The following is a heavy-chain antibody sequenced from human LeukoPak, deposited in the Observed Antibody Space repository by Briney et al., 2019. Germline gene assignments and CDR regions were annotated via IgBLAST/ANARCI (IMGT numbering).Heavy chain of an antibody. CDR2: VSWNSGSI. J-gene: IGHJ4*02. V-gene: IGHV3-9*01. Sequence: GGSLRVSCAASGFTFDDYAMHWVRQAPGKGLEWVSGVSWNSGSIGYADSVKGRFTISRDNAKNSLYLQMNSLRAEDTALYYCAKGESYYYDSSGPDYWGQGTLVTVSS. D-gene: IGHD3-22*01. CDR1: GFTFDDYA. CDR3: AKGESYYYDSSGPDY.